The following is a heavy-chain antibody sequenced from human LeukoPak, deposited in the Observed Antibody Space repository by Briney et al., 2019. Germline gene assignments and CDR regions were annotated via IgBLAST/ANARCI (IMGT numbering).Heavy chain of an antibody. CDR2: IWYDGSNK. D-gene: IGHD2-2*01. CDR1: GFTFSSYG. Sequence: GRSLRLSCAASGFTFSSYGMHWVRQAPGKGLEWVAVIWYDGSNKYYADSVKGRFTISRDNSKNTLYLQMNSLRAEDTAVYYCARDRKYCSSASCFQPLYYFDYWGQGTLVTVSS. J-gene: IGHJ4*02. CDR3: ARDRKYCSSASCFQPLYYFDY. V-gene: IGHV3-33*01.